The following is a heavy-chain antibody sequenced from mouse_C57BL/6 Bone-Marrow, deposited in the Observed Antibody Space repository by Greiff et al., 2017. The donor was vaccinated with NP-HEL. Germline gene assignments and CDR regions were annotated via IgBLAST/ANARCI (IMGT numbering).Heavy chain of an antibody. CDR1: GYTFTDYY. Sequence: VQLKQSGPVLVKPGASVKMSCKASGYTFTDYYMNWVKQSHGKSLEWIGVINPYNGGTSYNQKFKGKATLTVDKSSSTAYMELNSLTSEDSAVYYCARHPYYYGSSYWYFDVWGTGTTVTVSS. CDR2: INPYNGGT. D-gene: IGHD1-1*01. V-gene: IGHV1-19*01. CDR3: ARHPYYYGSSYWYFDV. J-gene: IGHJ1*03.